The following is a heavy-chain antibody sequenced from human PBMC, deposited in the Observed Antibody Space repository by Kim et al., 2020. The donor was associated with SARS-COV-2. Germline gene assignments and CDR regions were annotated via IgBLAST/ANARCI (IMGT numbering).Heavy chain of an antibody. CDR3: AKLPSRSIASFDH. D-gene: IGHD2-21*01. J-gene: IGHJ4*02. Sequence: GGSLRLSCAASGFTFSSYTMNWVRQAPRKGLEWVSGMTGSSGNTYYADSVKGRFTISRDNSKSTVYLQMNSLRADDTAVYYCAKLPSRSIASFDHWGQGT. CDR1: GFTFSSYT. V-gene: IGHV3-23*01. CDR2: MTGSSGNT.